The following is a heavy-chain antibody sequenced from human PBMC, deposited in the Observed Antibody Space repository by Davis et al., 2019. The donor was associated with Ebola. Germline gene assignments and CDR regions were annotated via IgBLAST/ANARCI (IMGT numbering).Heavy chain of an antibody. CDR3: ASLRRTITGMDDAFDI. CDR1: GNSFTSHW. Sequence: GESLKISCKASGNSFTSHWIGWVRQMPGKGLEWMGLIYTGDSDTRYSPSFRGQVTISADKSIKTAFLQWSSLKASDTAMYYCASLRRTITGMDDAFDIWGQGTMVTVSS. V-gene: IGHV5-51*01. J-gene: IGHJ3*02. D-gene: IGHD2-8*02. CDR2: IYTGDSDT.